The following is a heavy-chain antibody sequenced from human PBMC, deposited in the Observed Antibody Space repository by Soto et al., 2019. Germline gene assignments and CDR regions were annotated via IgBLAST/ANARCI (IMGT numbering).Heavy chain of an antibody. J-gene: IGHJ6*02. CDR2: ISSSSSTI. CDR3: ARDPEIYSSSSWAKTYYYYGMDV. D-gene: IGHD6-6*01. CDR1: GFTFSSYS. V-gene: IGHV3-21*01. Sequence: EVQLVESGGGLVKPGGSLRLSCAASGFTFSSYSMNWVRQAPGKGLEWVSSISSSSSTIYYADSVKGRFTISRDNAKNSLYLQMNSLRDEDTAVYYCARDPEIYSSSSWAKTYYYYGMDVWGQGTTVTVSS.